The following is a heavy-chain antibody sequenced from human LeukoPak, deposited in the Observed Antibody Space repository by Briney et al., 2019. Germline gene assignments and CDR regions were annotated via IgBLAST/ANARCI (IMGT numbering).Heavy chain of an antibody. CDR2: IYYSGST. V-gene: IGHV4-59*01. CDR3: ARDDLTGYYKS. J-gene: IGHJ5*02. CDR1: GGSISSYY. D-gene: IGHD3-9*01. Sequence: SETLSLTCTVSGGSISSYYWSWLRQPPGKGLEWIGYIYYSGSTNYNPSLKSRVTISVDTSKNQFSLKLRSVTAADTAVYYCARDDLTGYYKSWGQGTLVTVSS.